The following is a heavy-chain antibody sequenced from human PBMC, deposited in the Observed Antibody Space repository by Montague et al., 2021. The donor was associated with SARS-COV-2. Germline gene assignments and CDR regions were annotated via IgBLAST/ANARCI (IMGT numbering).Heavy chain of an antibody. CDR1: GGSFSGYY. CDR3: ARGSSSRVMVRGKLQY. V-gene: IGHV4-34*01. D-gene: IGHD3-10*01. J-gene: IGHJ4*02. Sequence: SETLSLSCAVYGGSFSGYYWSWIRQSPGKGLEWIGEINHSGSTNYNPSLKSRVTISVDTSKKQFSLKLSSVTAADTAVYYCARGSSSRVMVRGKLQYWGQGALVIVSS. CDR2: INHSGST.